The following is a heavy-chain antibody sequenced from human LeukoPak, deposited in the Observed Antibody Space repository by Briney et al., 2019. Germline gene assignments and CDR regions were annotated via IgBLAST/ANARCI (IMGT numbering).Heavy chain of an antibody. J-gene: IGHJ4*02. V-gene: IGHV5-51*01. CDR2: IYPGDSDT. Sequence: GESLKISCKGTGYIFTSYWITWVRQMPGKGLEWMGIIYPGDSDTRYSPSFQGQVTISADKSINTAYLQWSSLKASDTAMYYCARRSYGSKDFDYWGQGTLVTVSS. D-gene: IGHD1-26*01. CDR1: GYIFTSYW. CDR3: ARRSYGSKDFDY.